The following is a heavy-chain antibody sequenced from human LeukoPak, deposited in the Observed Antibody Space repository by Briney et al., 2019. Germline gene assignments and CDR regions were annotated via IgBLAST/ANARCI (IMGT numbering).Heavy chain of an antibody. CDR3: ARPSGDYECNWFDP. Sequence: GESLKISCKGSGYSFTSDWIGWVRQTPGKGLEWMGIIYPGDSETRYSPSFQGQVTISADKSISTAYLQWSSLKASDTAMYYCARPSGDYECNWFDPWGQGTLVTVSS. CDR1: GYSFTSDW. J-gene: IGHJ5*02. V-gene: IGHV5-51*01. D-gene: IGHD4-17*01. CDR2: IYPGDSET.